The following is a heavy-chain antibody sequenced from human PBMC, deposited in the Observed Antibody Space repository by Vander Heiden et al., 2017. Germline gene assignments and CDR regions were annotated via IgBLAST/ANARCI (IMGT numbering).Heavy chain of an antibody. CDR1: GGSFSDYY. J-gene: IGHJ1*01. CDR2: INRSGIT. V-gene: IGHV4-34*01. D-gene: IGHD3-22*01. CDR3: ARVPSRDSSGYYRYFQH. Sequence: QVQLQQWGAGLLKPSETLSLTCAVYGGSFSDYYWSWIGQPPGKGLEWIGEINRSGITNYNPSLKSRVTISVDTSKNQFSLKLNSVTVADTAVYYCARVPSRDSSGYYRYFQHWGQGTLVTVSS.